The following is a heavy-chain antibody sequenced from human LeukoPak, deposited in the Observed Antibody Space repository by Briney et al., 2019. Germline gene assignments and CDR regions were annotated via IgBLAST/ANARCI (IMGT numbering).Heavy chain of an antibody. CDR2: ISWNSGSI. V-gene: IGHV3-9*01. CDR3: AREVGGGDY. CDR1: GFTFDDYA. J-gene: IGHJ4*02. D-gene: IGHD2-2*01. Sequence: GRSLRLSCAASGFTFDDYAMHWVRQAPGKGLEWVSGISWNSGSIGYADSVKGRFTISRDNAKNSLYLQMNSLRAEDTAVYYCAREVGGGDYWGQGTLVTVSS.